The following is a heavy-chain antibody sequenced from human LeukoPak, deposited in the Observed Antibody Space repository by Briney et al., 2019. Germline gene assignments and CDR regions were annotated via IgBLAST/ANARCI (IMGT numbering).Heavy chain of an antibody. CDR2: ISGSGGST. CDR1: GFTFSSYA. CDR3: AKSHHVTAIDY. Sequence: GGSLRLSCAVSGFTFSSYAMNWVRQAPGKGLEWVSTISGSGGSTYYADSVKGRFTISRDNSKNTLYLQMNSLRAEDTAVYYCAKSHHVTAIDYWGQGTLVTVSS. D-gene: IGHD2-21*02. J-gene: IGHJ4*02. V-gene: IGHV3-23*01.